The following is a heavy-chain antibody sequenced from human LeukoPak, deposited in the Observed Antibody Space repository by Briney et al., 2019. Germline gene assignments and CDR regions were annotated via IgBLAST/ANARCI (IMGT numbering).Heavy chain of an antibody. V-gene: IGHV3-23*01. CDR3: AKGNYDFWSGYLDV. D-gene: IGHD3-3*01. CDR1: GFTFISYA. CDR2: ISGSGGST. J-gene: IGHJ6*04. Sequence: GSLRLSCAASGFTFISYAMSWVRQAPGKGLEWVSAISGSGGSTYYADSVKGRFTISRDNSKNTLYLQTNSLRAEDTAVYYCAKGNYDFWSGYLDVWGKGTTVTVSS.